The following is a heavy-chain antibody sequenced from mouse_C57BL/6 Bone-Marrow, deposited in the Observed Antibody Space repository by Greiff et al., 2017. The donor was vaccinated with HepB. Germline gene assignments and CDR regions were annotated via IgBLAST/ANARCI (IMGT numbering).Heavy chain of an antibody. CDR2: IHPSDSDT. V-gene: IGHV1-74*01. CDR3: AIGQLRLPYAMDY. D-gene: IGHD3-2*02. J-gene: IGHJ4*01. CDR1: GYTFTSYW. Sequence: VQLQQPGAELVKPGASVKVSCKASGYTFTSYWMNWVKQRPGQGLEWIGRIHPSDSDTNYNQKFKGKTTLTVDKTASTAYTQLISLTSEDSAVYYCAIGQLRLPYAMDYWGQGTSVTVSS.